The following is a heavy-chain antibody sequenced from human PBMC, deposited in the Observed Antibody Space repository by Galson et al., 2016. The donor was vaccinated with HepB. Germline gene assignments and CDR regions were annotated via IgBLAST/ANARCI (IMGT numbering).Heavy chain of an antibody. D-gene: IGHD2-21*02. CDR2: VWYDGSHK. CDR1: GFTFSSFG. V-gene: IGHV3-33*01. J-gene: IGHJ6*03. CDR3: ARGILGHSGDGGSYPVYYFYMDV. Sequence: SLRLSCAASGFTFSSFGMHWVRQAPGKGLEWVALVWYDGSHKFYADSVKGRFTISRDNSKNTLYLQMNGLRAEDTSVYYCARGILGHSGDGGSYPVYYFYMDVWGKGTTVTVSS.